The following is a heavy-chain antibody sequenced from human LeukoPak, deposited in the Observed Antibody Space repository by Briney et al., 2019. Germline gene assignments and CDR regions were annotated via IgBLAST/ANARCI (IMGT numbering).Heavy chain of an antibody. CDR2: ISGSGDST. CDR3: ARRSGVAVAGAFDY. D-gene: IGHD6-19*01. CDR1: GFTFSSYV. V-gene: IGHV3-23*01. Sequence: GGSLRLSCAPPGFTFSSYVTRWVRQAPGEGVEWGSGISGSGDSTYYADSVKGRFTISRDNSKNTLYLQMNSLRAEDTAVYFCARRSGVAVAGAFDYWGQGTLVTVSS. J-gene: IGHJ4*02.